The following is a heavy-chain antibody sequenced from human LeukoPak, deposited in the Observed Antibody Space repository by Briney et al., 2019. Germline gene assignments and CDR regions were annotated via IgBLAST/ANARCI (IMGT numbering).Heavy chain of an antibody. V-gene: IGHV1-69*10. CDR1: GGTFSSYX. D-gene: IGHD3-22*01. J-gene: IGHJ3*02. CDR2: XXXXXXXA. Sequence: SVKVSCKASGGTFSSYXIXWVRQAPGQGLEXXXXXXXXXXXANYAQKFQGRVTITADKSTSTAYMELSSLRSEDTAVYYCARPRTDYYDSSGPPYKEGAFDIWGQGTMVTVSS. CDR3: ARPRTDYYDSSGPPYKEGAFDI.